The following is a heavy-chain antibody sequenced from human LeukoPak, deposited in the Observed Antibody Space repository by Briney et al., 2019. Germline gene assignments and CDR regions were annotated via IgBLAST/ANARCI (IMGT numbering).Heavy chain of an antibody. D-gene: IGHD2-2*01. V-gene: IGHV1-18*01. Sequence: GASVKVSCKASGYTFTSYGISWVRQAPGQGLEWMGWISAYNGNTNYAQKLQGRVTMTTDTPTSTAYMELRSLRSDDTAVYYCARVGVVPAAPDAFDIWGQGTMVTVSS. CDR2: ISAYNGNT. CDR1: GYTFTSYG. J-gene: IGHJ3*02. CDR3: ARVGVVPAAPDAFDI.